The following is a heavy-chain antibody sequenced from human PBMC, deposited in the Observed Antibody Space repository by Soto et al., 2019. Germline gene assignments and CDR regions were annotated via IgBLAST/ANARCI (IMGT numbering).Heavy chain of an antibody. CDR2: INPNSGGT. CDR3: ARDVAPAYYYYGMDV. Sequence: ASVKVSCKASGYTFTGYYMHWVRQAPGQGLEWMGWINPNSGGTNYAQKFQGRVTMTRDTSISTAYMELSRLRSDDTAVYYCARDVAPAYYYYGMDVWGQGTTVTGSS. J-gene: IGHJ6*02. D-gene: IGHD2-2*01. CDR1: GYTFTGYY. V-gene: IGHV1-2*02.